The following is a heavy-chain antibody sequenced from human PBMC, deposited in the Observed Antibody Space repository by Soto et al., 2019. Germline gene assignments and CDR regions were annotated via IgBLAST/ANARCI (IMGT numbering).Heavy chain of an antibody. CDR1: GFGFDEYG. CDR3: ARDHRWGYEYGDYGDS. V-gene: IGHV3-20*04. CDR2: INRHGDST. D-gene: IGHD4-17*01. J-gene: IGHJ4*02. Sequence: EVYLVESGGGVVRPGGSLRLSCAASGFGFDEYGMSWVRQGPGKGREWVSDINRHGDSTGYADSVKGRFTISRDNAKNSLYLEMNGLRAEDTAVYYCARDHRWGYEYGDYGDSWGQGTLVTVSS.